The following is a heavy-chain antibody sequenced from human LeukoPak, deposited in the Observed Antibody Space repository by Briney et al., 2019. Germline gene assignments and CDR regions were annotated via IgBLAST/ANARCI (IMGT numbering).Heavy chain of an antibody. D-gene: IGHD3-3*01. CDR2: ISSSGTKT. V-gene: IGHV3-11*01. CDR1: GFTFSDYY. J-gene: IGHJ4*02. Sequence: PGGSLRLSCAASGFTFSDYYMSWIRQAPGKGLEWVSYISSSGTKTYYADSVKGRFTISRDNAKNSLYLQMNSLTTEDTAVYYCARDFWSGYYPLDYWGQGTLVTVSS. CDR3: ARDFWSGYYPLDY.